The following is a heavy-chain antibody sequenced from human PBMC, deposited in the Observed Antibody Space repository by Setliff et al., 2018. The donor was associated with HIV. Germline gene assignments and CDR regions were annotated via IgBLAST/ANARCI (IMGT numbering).Heavy chain of an antibody. CDR2: INHRGGT. V-gene: IGHV4-34*01. J-gene: IGHJ4*02. CDR1: GRSFSGYY. CDR3: SRGLTYYGSGSYLPLGY. Sequence: SETLSLTCAVYGRSFSGYYWNWIRQSPGKGLEWIGEINHRGGTNYNPSLKSRVTMSIDTSKNQFSLNVSSVTAADTAVYYCSRGLTYYGSGSYLPLGYWGQGTLVTVSS. D-gene: IGHD3-10*01.